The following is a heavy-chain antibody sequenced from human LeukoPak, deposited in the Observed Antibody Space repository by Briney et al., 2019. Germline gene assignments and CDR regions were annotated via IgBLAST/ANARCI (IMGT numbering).Heavy chain of an antibody. V-gene: IGHV1-18*01. CDR3: ARESPKYDAFDI. CDR2: ISGYNGNT. J-gene: IGHJ3*02. Sequence: ASVRVSCKASGYTFTNYGISWVRQAPGQGLEWMGWISGYNGNTNYAQKLQGRVTMTTDTSTNTAYMELRSLRSDDTAVYYCARESPKYDAFDIWGQGTMVTVSS. CDR1: GYTFTNYG.